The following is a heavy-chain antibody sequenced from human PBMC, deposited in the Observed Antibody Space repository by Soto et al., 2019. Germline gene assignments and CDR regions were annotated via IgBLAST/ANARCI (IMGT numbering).Heavy chain of an antibody. CDR2: IVWSGGSV. D-gene: IGHD4-17*01. V-gene: IGHV3-9*01. Sequence: EVQLVESGGGLVQPGRSLRLSCVVSGLTFDEHAMHWVRQGPGKGLEWGSGIVWSGGSVGYADSVKGRFTVSRDKANHSLYLQMDTLRAEDTALDYCARGLTPGGADVWVPGTTVSVSS. CDR1: GLTFDEHA. CDR3: ARGLTPGGADV. J-gene: IGHJ6*02.